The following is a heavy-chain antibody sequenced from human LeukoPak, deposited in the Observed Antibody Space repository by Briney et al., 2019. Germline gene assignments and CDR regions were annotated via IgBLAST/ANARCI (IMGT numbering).Heavy chain of an antibody. CDR3: ARGKGIAVAGRSYYSDY. D-gene: IGHD6-19*01. Sequence: EASVKVSRKASGYTFSGYYMHWGPQAPRQGLEWMGWIHPNSGGTIYAQKFQGRGTKTTDTSITTAYMELSRLRSDDTAVYYCARGKGIAVAGRSYYSDYWGQGTLVTVSS. J-gene: IGHJ4*02. CDR1: GYTFSGYY. CDR2: IHPNSGGT. V-gene: IGHV1-2*02.